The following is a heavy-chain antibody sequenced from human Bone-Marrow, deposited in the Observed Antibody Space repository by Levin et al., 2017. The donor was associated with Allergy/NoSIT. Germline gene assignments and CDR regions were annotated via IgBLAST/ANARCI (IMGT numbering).Heavy chain of an antibody. CDR2: INPNSGGT. D-gene: IGHD3-3*01. CDR1: GYTFTGYY. Sequence: ASVKVSCKASGYTFTGYYMHWVRQAPGQGLEWMGWINPNSGGTNYAQKFQGRVTMTRDTSISTAYMELSRLRSDDTAVYYCARGTRCDCWCGYYPGGYFVYWGQGTLVTVSS. V-gene: IGHV1-2*02. J-gene: IGHJ4*02. CDR3: ARGTRCDCWCGYYPGGYFVY.